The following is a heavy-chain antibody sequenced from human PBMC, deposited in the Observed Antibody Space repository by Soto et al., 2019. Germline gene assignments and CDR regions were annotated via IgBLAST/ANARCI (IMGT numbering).Heavy chain of an antibody. CDR2: ISPNGDST. J-gene: IGHJ4*02. CDR1: GFTFSSYA. CDR3: AKCVSSSSYCAPDY. Sequence: EVQLLESGGGLIQPGGSLRLSCAASGFTFSSYAMSWVRQAPGKGLEWVSVISPNGDSTKYADSVKGRFTISRDNSKITLYLQMNSLRAEDTAIYNCAKCVSSSSYCAPDYWGQGTLVTVSA. V-gene: IGHV3-23*01. D-gene: IGHD3-22*01.